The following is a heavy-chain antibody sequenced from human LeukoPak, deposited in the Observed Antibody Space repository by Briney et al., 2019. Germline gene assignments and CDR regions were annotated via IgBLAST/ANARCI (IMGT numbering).Heavy chain of an antibody. Sequence: GASVKVSCKVSGYTLTELFMHWVRQAPGKGLEWMGGFDPEDGETIYAQKFQGRVTMTEDTSTDTAYMELSSLKSEDTAVYYCATDLAVAGYYYYYYMDVWGKGTTVTVSS. CDR1: GYTLTELF. CDR3: ATDLAVAGYYYYYYMDV. D-gene: IGHD6-19*01. J-gene: IGHJ6*03. V-gene: IGHV1-24*01. CDR2: FDPEDGET.